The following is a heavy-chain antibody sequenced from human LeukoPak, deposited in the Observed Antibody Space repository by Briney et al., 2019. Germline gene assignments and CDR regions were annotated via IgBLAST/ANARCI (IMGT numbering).Heavy chain of an antibody. CDR3: ARYYDFWSGSEYYYYMDV. CDR1: GFTFSSYW. CDR2: IKQDESEK. V-gene: IGHV3-7*03. J-gene: IGHJ6*03. D-gene: IGHD3-3*01. Sequence: GGSLRLSCAASGFTFSSYWMYWVRQAPGKGLEWVASIKQDESEKYYGDSVKGRFTISRDNAKNSLYLQMNSLRAEDTAVYYCARYYDFWSGSEYYYYMDVWGKGTTVTVSS.